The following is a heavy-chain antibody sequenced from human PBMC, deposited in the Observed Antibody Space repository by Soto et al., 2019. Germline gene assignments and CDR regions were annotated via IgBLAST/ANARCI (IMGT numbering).Heavy chain of an antibody. J-gene: IGHJ6*02. CDR1: GGSISSGGYY. CDR2: IYYSGST. D-gene: IGHD3-10*01. CDR3: ARGRRSLWFGEYYYHYGMDV. Sequence: SETLSLTCTVSGGSISSGGYYWSWIRQHPGKGLEWIGYIYYSGSTYYNPSLKSRVTISVDTSKNQFSLKLSSVTAADTAVYYCARGRRSLWFGEYYYHYGMDVWGQGTTVTVS. V-gene: IGHV4-31*03.